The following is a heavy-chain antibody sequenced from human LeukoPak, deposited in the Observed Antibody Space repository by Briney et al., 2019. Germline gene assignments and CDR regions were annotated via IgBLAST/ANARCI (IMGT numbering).Heavy chain of an antibody. J-gene: IGHJ6*02. V-gene: IGHV1-69*04. D-gene: IGHD2-2*01. CDR2: IIPILGIA. CDR1: GGTFSSYA. CDR3: ARGLEVVPAASYYYGMDV. Sequence: SVKVSCKASGGTFSSYAISWVRQAPGQGLEWMGRIIPILGIANYAQKFQGRVTITADKSTSTAYMELSSLRSEDTAVYYCARGLEVVPAASYYYGMDVWGQGTTVTVSS.